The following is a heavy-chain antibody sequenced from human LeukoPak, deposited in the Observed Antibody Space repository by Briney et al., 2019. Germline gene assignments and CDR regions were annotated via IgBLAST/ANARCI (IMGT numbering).Heavy chain of an antibody. CDR2: ISGSGGST. J-gene: IGHJ4*02. D-gene: IGHD2-2*01. V-gene: IGHV3-23*01. Sequence: RSGGSLRLSCAASGFTFSSYAMSWVRQAPGKGLEWVSAISGSGGSTYYADSVKGRFTISRDNSKNTLYLQMNSLRAEDTAVYYCAKATQLGYCSSTSCSNFDYWGQGTLVTVSP. CDR1: GFTFSSYA. CDR3: AKATQLGYCSSTSCSNFDY.